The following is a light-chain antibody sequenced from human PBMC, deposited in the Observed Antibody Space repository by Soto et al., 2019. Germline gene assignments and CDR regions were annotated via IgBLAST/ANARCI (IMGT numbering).Light chain of an antibody. CDR3: SSFTSTSTYV. Sequence: QSALTQPASVSGSPGQAITISCAGTSSDIGSYDFVSWHQQHPGKAPKLLSYVVSGRPSGVSVVSDRFSGSKSGNTVSLTISGLQAEDEADYYCSSFTSTSTYVFGTGTKVTVL. J-gene: IGLJ1*01. V-gene: IGLV2-14*01. CDR1: SSDIGSYDF. CDR2: VVS.